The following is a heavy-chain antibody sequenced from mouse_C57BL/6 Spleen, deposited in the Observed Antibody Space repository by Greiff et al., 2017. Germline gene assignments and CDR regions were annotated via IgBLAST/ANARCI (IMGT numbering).Heavy chain of an antibody. CDR1: GYAFRSSW. CDR2: IYPGDGDT. Sequence: VQLQQSGPELVKPGASVKISCKASGYAFRSSWMNWLKQRPGKGLEWIGRIYPGDGDTNYNGKFKGKATLTADKSSSTAYLLLSSRTSEDSAVYFCAFNYCDSSVYYAMDYWGQGTSVTVSS. V-gene: IGHV1-82*01. J-gene: IGHJ4*01. CDR3: AFNYCDSSVYYAMDY. D-gene: IGHD1-1*01.